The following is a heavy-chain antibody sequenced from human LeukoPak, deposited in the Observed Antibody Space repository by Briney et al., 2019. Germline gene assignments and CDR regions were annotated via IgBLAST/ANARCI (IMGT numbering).Heavy chain of an antibody. D-gene: IGHD6-13*01. J-gene: IGHJ1*01. CDR2: ISSSGSTI. Sequence: PGGSLRLSCAASGFTFSSYEMNWVRQAPGKGLEWVSYISSSGSTIYYADSVKGRFTISRDNAKNSLYLQMNSLRAEDTAVYYCARAKAAAGTDFQHWGQGTLVTVSS. V-gene: IGHV3-48*03. CDR3: ARAKAAAGTDFQH. CDR1: GFTFSSYE.